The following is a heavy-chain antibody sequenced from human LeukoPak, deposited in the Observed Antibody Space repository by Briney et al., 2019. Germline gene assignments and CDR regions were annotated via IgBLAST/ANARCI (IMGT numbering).Heavy chain of an antibody. D-gene: IGHD3-10*01. CDR1: GFTFSSYG. CDR3: AKDFRVAEELWFGELWNAFDI. J-gene: IGHJ3*02. V-gene: IGHV3-30*18. CDR2: ISYDGSNK. Sequence: QPGRSLRLSCAASGFTFSSYGMHWVRQAPGKGLEWVAVISYDGSNKYYADSVKGRFTISRDNSKNTLYLQMNSLRAEDTAVYYCAKDFRVAEELWFGELWNAFDIWGQGIRVAVSS.